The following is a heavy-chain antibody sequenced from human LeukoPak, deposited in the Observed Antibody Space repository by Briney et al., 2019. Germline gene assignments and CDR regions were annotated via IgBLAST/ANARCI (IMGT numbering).Heavy chain of an antibody. V-gene: IGHV1-2*02. J-gene: IGHJ4*02. D-gene: IGHD4-17*01. Sequence: ASVTVSCKASGYTFTDYYMHWVRQAPGQGLEWMGWISPNTGGTNYAQKFEGRVTMTRDTSIRTAYMALSRLTSDDTAVYYCARDTKTTVTTAGYWGQGTLVTVSS. CDR3: ARDTKTTVTTAGY. CDR2: ISPNTGGT. CDR1: GYTFTDYY.